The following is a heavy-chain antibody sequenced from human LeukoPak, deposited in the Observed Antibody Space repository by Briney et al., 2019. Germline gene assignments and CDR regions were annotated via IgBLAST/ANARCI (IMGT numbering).Heavy chain of an antibody. CDR1: GFTFSSYA. CDR3: AKGVRDVDIAIITGYFDY. Sequence: GGSLRLSCAASGFTFSSYAMSWVRQAPGKGLEWVSAISGSGGSTYYADSVKGRFTISRDSSKNTLYLQMNSLRAEDTAVYYCAKGVRDVDIAIITGYFDYWGQGTLVTVSS. V-gene: IGHV3-23*01. J-gene: IGHJ4*02. D-gene: IGHD5-18*01. CDR2: ISGSGGST.